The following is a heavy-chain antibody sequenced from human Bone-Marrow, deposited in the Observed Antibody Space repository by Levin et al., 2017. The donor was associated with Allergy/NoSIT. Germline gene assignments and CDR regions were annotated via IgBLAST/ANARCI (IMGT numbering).Heavy chain of an antibody. CDR2: IRSNTYGGAK. D-gene: IGHD5/OR15-5a*01. Sequence: GGSLRLSCTGSGFTFGDYVVSWVRQAPGKGLEWVAFIRSNTYGGAKEYAASVKGRFSISRDDFKSTVYLQMNSLKIDDTAVYYCTRSLEGFDPWGQGTLVTVSS. CDR1: GFTFGDYV. CDR3: TRSLEGFDP. V-gene: IGHV3-49*04. J-gene: IGHJ5*02.